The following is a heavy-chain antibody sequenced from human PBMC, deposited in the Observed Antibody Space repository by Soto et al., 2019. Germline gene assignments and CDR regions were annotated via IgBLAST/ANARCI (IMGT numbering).Heavy chain of an antibody. Sequence: GGSLRLSCAASGFTFSDYYMSWIRQAPGKGLEWVSFITISVSTIYYVDSVKGRFTISRDNAKNSLYLQMNSLRAEYTSVYYCARDELNPLPDAAFDIWGQGTMVTVSS. CDR3: ARDELNPLPDAAFDI. V-gene: IGHV3-11*01. J-gene: IGHJ3*02. CDR2: ITISVSTI. D-gene: IGHD1-1*01. CDR1: GFTFSDYY.